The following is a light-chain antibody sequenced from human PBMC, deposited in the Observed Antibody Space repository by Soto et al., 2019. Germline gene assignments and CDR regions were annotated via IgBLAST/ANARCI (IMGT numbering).Light chain of an antibody. J-gene: IGLJ1*01. CDR2: YDS. V-gene: IGLV1-51*01. Sequence: QSLLTPPPSVSPDPGQKVTISCSGSSXNIGGNSVSWYQQLAGTAPKLLSYYDSKRPSGIPDRFSGSKSCTSATLGITGFQTGEEADYYCGSWDSSLSAYVFGSGTKGTLL. CDR1: SXNIGGNS. CDR3: GSWDSSLSAYV.